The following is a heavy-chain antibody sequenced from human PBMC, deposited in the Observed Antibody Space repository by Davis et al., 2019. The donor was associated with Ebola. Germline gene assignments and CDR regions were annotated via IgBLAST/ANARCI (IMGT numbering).Heavy chain of an antibody. D-gene: IGHD3-10*01. CDR1: GFTFSSYS. CDR3: ARTYYSGTGTYYQPDY. V-gene: IGHV3-23*01. Sequence: GESLKISCVASGFTFSSYSMTWVRQAPGKGLEWVSAISPGGGSSYYADSMQGRVTISRDNSKSTLYLQMNRLRADDTAAYYCARTYYSGTGTYYQPDYWGQGTLVTVSS. CDR2: ISPGGGSS. J-gene: IGHJ4*02.